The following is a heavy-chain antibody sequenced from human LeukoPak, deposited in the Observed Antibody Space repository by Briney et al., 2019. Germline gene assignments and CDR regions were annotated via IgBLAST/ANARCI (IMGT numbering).Heavy chain of an antibody. J-gene: IGHJ6*02. CDR3: ARNFHETHYYYYGMDV. Sequence: ASVKVSCKASGYTFTGYYMHWVRQAPGQGLEWMGWINPNSGGTNYAQKFQGWVTMTRDTSISTAYMELSRLRSDDTAVYYCARNFHETHYYYYGMDVWGQGTTVTVSS. CDR1: GYTFTGYY. CDR2: INPNSGGT. V-gene: IGHV1-2*04.